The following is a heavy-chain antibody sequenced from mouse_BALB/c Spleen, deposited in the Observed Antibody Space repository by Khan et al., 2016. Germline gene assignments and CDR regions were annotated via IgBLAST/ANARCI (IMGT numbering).Heavy chain of an antibody. CDR2: ISYDGSN. D-gene: IGHD1-1*01. CDR3: ARDPCYYYGSSYWYFDV. Sequence: EVQLQELGPGLVKPSQSLSLTCSVTGYSITSGYYWNWIRQFPGNKLEWMGYISYDGSNNYNPSLKNRISITRDTSKNQFFLKLNSVTTEDTATYYCARDPCYYYGSSYWYFDVWGAGTTVTVSS. J-gene: IGHJ1*01. V-gene: IGHV3-6*02. CDR1: GYSITSGYY.